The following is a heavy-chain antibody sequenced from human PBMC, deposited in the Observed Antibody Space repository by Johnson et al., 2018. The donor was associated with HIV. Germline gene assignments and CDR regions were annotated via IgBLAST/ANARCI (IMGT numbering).Heavy chain of an antibody. J-gene: IGHJ3*02. CDR3: AKGDHYDRRNPVGAWGRTGDGFDI. CDR1: GFTFSSYW. CDR2: ISYNGSNK. D-gene: IGHD3-22*01. Sequence: QVQLVESGGGLVQPGGSLRLSCAASGFTFSSYWMSWVRQAPGKGLEWVAVISYNGSNKYYADSVKGRFTISRDNAKNTLYVQMNSLRAEDTAVYFCAKGDHYDRRNPVGAWGRTGDGFDIWGQGTMVTVFS. V-gene: IGHV3-30*18.